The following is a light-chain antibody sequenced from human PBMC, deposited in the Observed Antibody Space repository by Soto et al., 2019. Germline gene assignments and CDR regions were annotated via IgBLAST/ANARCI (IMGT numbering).Light chain of an antibody. V-gene: IGKV3-15*01. CDR3: QQYNNWPPWT. Sequence: EIVMTQSPSTLSVSPGERATLSWGASQSVSSNLAWYQQKPGQAPRLLNYGASTRATGIPARFSGSGSGTEFTPTISSLQSEDFAVYYCQQYNNWPPWTFGQGTKVDIK. CDR1: QSVSSN. J-gene: IGKJ1*01. CDR2: GAS.